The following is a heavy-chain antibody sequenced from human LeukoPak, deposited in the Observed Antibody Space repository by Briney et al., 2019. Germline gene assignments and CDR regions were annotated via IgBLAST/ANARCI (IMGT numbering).Heavy chain of an antibody. Sequence: SETLSLTCTVSGGSISSYYWSWIRQPPGKGLEWIGYIYYSGSTNYNPSLKSRVTISVDTSKNQFSLKLSSVTAADTAVYYCARSLMVRGVMYYYYYYMDVWGKGTTVTISS. CDR2: IYYSGST. J-gene: IGHJ6*03. D-gene: IGHD3-10*01. V-gene: IGHV4-59*12. CDR3: ARSLMVRGVMYYYYYYMDV. CDR1: GGSISSYY.